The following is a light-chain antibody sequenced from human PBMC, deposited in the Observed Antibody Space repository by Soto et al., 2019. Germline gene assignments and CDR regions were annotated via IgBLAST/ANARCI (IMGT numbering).Light chain of an antibody. J-gene: IGKJ5*01. CDR1: QDIRNY. CDR3: QQYDNLHPIP. V-gene: IGKV1-33*01. Sequence: QRVTXTCQASQDIRNYLNWYHQKPWKAPKLLIYEALNFETWVPSMFSGGSSEPDFNLTISSLQPQDIATYYCQQYDNLHPIPFAQGTR. CDR2: EAL.